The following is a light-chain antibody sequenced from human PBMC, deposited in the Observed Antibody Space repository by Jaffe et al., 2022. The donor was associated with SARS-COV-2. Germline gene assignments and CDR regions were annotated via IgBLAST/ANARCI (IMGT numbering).Light chain of an antibody. CDR3: QQYYAFPHA. V-gene: IGKV4-1*01. Sequence: DIVMTQFPDSLAVSLGERATINCKSSQSILYTPNNKTYLAWYQQKPGQPPKLLIYWASTRESGVPDRFSGSGSGTDFTLTISSLQAEDVAVYHCQQYYAFPHAFGQGTKLEIK. CDR2: WAS. CDR1: QSILYTPNNKTY. J-gene: IGKJ2*01.